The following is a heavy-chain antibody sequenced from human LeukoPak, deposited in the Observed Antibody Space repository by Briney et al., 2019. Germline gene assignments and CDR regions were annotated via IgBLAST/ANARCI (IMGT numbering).Heavy chain of an antibody. D-gene: IGHD3-10*01. V-gene: IGHV3-21*01. CDR2: ITRSGSSV. J-gene: IGHJ4*02. CDR1: GFSFSTYS. Sequence: GGSLRLSCAASGFSFSTYSMNWVRQAPGKGLEWISSITRSGSSVYYADSVKGRFTISRDNAKNSLYLQMNGLRAEDTAVYYCASFSTSAVIGDYWGQGTLVIVSS. CDR3: ASFSTSAVIGDY.